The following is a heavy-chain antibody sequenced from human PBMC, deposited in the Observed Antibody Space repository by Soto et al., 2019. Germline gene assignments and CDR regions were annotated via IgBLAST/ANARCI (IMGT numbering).Heavy chain of an antibody. CDR1: VYIFTSYW. D-gene: IGHD3-10*01. V-gene: IGHV5-51*01. J-gene: IGHJ3*02. CDR2: IYPGDSDT. CDR3: ARQWFGEVAFDI. Sequence: LKISCKGSVYIFTSYWIGWVRQIPGKGLEWMGIIYPGDSDTRYSPSFQGQVTISADKSISTAYLQWSSLKASDTAMYYCARQWFGEVAFDIWGQGTMVTVSS.